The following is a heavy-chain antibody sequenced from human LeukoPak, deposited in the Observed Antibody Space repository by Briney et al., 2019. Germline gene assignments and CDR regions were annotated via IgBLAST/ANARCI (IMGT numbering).Heavy chain of an antibody. V-gene: IGHV3-48*04. Sequence: GGSLRLSCAASGFTFSSHGMSWVRQAPGKGLEWVSYISSSGSTIYYADSVKGRFTFSRDNAKNSLYLQMNSLRAEDTAVYYCAELGITMIGGVWGKGTTVTISS. CDR1: GFTFSSHG. D-gene: IGHD3-10*02. CDR3: AELGITMIGGV. J-gene: IGHJ6*04. CDR2: ISSSGSTI.